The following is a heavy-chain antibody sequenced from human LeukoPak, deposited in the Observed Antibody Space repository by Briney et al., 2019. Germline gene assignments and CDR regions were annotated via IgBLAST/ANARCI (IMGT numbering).Heavy chain of an antibody. Sequence: GASVKVSCKASGYTFTSYGMSWVGQAPGEGGEWRGWISAYNGNTNYAQKLQGRVTMTTDTSTSPAYIVLRSLRSDDPAVYYCARDGSSSSTSCRGAFDIWGQGTMVTVSS. CDR3: ARDGSSSSTSCRGAFDI. CDR1: GYTFTSYG. D-gene: IGHD2-2*01. J-gene: IGHJ3*02. V-gene: IGHV1-18*01. CDR2: ISAYNGNT.